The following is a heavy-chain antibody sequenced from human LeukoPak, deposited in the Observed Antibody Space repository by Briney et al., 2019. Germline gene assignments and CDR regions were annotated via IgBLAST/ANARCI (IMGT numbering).Heavy chain of an antibody. CDR1: GYSFTTYW. Sequence: PGESLKISCKGSGYSFTTYWIAWVRQMPGKGLEWMGIIYPGNSDTRYSPSFQGQVTISADKSISTAYLQWSSLKASDTAMYYCARENDILAGYSKGYGMDVWGKGTTVAVSS. CDR3: ARENDILAGYSKGYGMDV. V-gene: IGHV5-51*01. D-gene: IGHD3-9*01. J-gene: IGHJ6*04. CDR2: IYPGNSDT.